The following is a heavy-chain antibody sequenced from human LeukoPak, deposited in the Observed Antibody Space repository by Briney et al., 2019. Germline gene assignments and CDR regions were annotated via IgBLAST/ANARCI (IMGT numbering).Heavy chain of an antibody. CDR3: AREPAYCGGDCYSVYQDACDI. D-gene: IGHD2-21*02. J-gene: IGHJ3*02. CDR2: ISSSSSYI. CDR1: RLTSSSYI. V-gene: IGHV3-21*01. Sequence: PVGSLRLSCAPSRLTSSSYIMSWVRQAPPEGLGWGSSISSSSSYIYYADSVRGRFTISRDNVKNSLYLQINSLRAEDTAVYYCAREPAYCGGDCYSVYQDACDIWGQGTRVTVSS.